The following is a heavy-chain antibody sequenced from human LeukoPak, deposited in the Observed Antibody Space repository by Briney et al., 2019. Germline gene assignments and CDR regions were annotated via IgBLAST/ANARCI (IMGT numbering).Heavy chain of an antibody. Sequence: GASVKVSRKASGYTFGAYYMYWVRQAPGQGLEWMGWIRPNSGGTNYTQKFQGRVTMTRDTSINTAYMELSRLTSDDTAVYFCATWGLHFDIWGQGTMVIVAS. CDR2: IRPNSGGT. V-gene: IGHV1-2*02. J-gene: IGHJ3*02. D-gene: IGHD3-16*01. CDR3: ATWGLHFDI. CDR1: GYTFGAYY.